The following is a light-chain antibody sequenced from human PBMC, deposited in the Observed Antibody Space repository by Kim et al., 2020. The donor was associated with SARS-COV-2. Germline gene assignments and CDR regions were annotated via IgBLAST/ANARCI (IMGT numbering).Light chain of an antibody. Sequence: DIQMTQSPSTLSASVGDRVTITCRASQSISSWLAWYQQKPGKAPKLLIYKASSFESGVPSRFSGSGSGTEFTLTISSLQPDDFATYYCQQYNSYSPRWTFGQGTKVDIK. V-gene: IGKV1-5*03. CDR2: KAS. J-gene: IGKJ1*01. CDR1: QSISSW. CDR3: QQYNSYSPRWT.